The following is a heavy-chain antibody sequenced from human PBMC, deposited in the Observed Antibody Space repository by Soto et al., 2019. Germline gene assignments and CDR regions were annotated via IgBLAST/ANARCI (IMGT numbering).Heavy chain of an antibody. CDR1: GYTFTSYD. J-gene: IGHJ5*02. V-gene: IGHV1-8*01. CDR3: ARVSYDIWTGSPTREDNWIDP. D-gene: IGHD3-9*01. Sequence: GASVKVSCKASGYTFTSYDINWVRQATGQGLEWMGWMNPNSGNTGYAQKFQGRVTMTRNTSISTAYMELSSLRSEDTAVYYCARVSYDIWTGSPTREDNWIDPWGQGTLVTVSS. CDR2: MNPNSGNT.